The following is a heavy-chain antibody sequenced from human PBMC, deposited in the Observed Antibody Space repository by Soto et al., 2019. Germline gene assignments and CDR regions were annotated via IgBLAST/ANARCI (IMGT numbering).Heavy chain of an antibody. CDR1: GGSISSSSYY. J-gene: IGHJ5*02. CDR2: IFYSGGT. D-gene: IGHD3-22*01. Sequence: SETLSLTCTVSGGSISSSSYYWAWIRQTAGKGLEWIGTIFYSGGTFYTPSLKSRVTMSVDTSNNQFSLKLSSVTAADTAVYYCARQASGYYYGWFDPWGQGTLVTVSS. V-gene: IGHV4-39*01. CDR3: ARQASGYYYGWFDP.